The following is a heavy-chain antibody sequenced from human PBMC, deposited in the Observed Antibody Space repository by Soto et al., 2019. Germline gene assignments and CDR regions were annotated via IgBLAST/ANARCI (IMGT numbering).Heavy chain of an antibody. J-gene: IGHJ4*02. CDR1: GFTFSSYA. Sequence: QVQLVESGGGVVQPGRSLRLSCAASGFTFSSYAMHWVRQAPGKGLEWVAVISYDGSNKYYADSVKGRFTISRDNSKNTLYLQMNSLRAEDTAVYYCARDSEGGIQGYFDYWGQGTLVTVSS. D-gene: IGHD6-13*01. CDR2: ISYDGSNK. CDR3: ARDSEGGIQGYFDY. V-gene: IGHV3-30-3*01.